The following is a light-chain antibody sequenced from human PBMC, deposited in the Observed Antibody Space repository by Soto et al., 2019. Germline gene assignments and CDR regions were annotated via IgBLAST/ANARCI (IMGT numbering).Light chain of an antibody. V-gene: IGKV3-15*01. CDR3: QHYNTYSWT. J-gene: IGKJ1*01. Sequence: IVMSQSLATLSVSPGERATLSCRASQSVSSNLAWYQQKPGQAPRLLIYGASTRATGIPARFSGSGSGTEFTLTISSLQPDDFATYYCQHYNTYSWTFAQGTKVAIK. CDR1: QSVSSN. CDR2: GAS.